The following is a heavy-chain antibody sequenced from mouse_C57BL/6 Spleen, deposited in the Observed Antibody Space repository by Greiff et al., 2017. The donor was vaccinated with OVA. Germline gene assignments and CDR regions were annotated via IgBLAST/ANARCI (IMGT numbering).Heavy chain of an antibody. V-gene: IGHV1-50*01. CDR3: ARSGGIRLDFDY. Sequence: QVQLQQPGAELVQPGASVKLSCKASGYTFTSYWLQWVKQRPGQGLEWIGEIDPSDSYTNYPQKFKGKATMTVDTSSSTAYMQLSSLTSEDSAVYYCARSGGIRLDFDYWGQGTTLTVSS. CDR2: IDPSDSYT. D-gene: IGHD2-12*01. CDR1: GYTFTSYW. J-gene: IGHJ2*01.